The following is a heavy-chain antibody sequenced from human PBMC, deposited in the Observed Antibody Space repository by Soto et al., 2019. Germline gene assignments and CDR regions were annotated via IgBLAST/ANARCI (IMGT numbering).Heavy chain of an antibody. J-gene: IGHJ4*02. CDR2: ISYDGKVQ. V-gene: IGHV3-33*05. Sequence: GGSLRLSCAASGFIFSNYGMHWVRQAPGKGLEWVAVISYDGKVQYYADSVKGRFTVSRDNSKNTPNLQMNSLRAEDAAVYYCAKDLVGSNADYFDYWGQGTLVTVSS. CDR3: AKDLVGSNADYFDY. CDR1: GFIFSNYG. D-gene: IGHD2-15*01.